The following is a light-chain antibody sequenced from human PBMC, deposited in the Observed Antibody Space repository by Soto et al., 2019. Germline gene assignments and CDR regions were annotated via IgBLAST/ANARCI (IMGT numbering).Light chain of an antibody. CDR1: QSVSSN. J-gene: IGKJ1*01. Sequence: EIVMPQSPATLSLSPGERATLSCRASQSVSSNLAWYQQTPGQAPRLLISDASTRATGIPDRFSVSGSGTEFTLTITSLQSEDFAVYYCQHYNDLPLTFGEGTKVAIK. V-gene: IGKV3-15*01. CDR3: QHYNDLPLT. CDR2: DAS.